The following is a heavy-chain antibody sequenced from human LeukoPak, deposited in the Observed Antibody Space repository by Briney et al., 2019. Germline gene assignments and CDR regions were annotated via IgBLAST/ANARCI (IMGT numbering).Heavy chain of an antibody. V-gene: IGHV3-23*01. CDR1: GGSFSGYY. CDR2: ISGSGGST. D-gene: IGHD2/OR15-2a*01. CDR3: AIGADYCFPN. Sequence: ETLSLTCAVYGGSFSGYYWSWIRQPPGKGLEWVSAISGSGGSTYYADSVKGRFTISRDNSKNTLYLQMNSLRPEDTALYFCAIGADYCFPNWGQGTLVTVSS. J-gene: IGHJ4*02.